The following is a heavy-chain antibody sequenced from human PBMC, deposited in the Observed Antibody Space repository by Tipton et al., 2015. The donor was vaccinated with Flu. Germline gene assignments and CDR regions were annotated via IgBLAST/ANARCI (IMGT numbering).Heavy chain of an antibody. CDR3: AKDDGDYYDSSGYYGYFDY. J-gene: IGHJ4*02. Sequence: QLVQSGGGVVQPGGSRRLSCAASGFTFSSYGMHWVRQAPGKGLEWVAFIRYDGSNKYYADSVKGRFTISRDNSKNTLYLQMNSLRAEDTAVYYCAKDDGDYYDSSGYYGYFDYWGQGTLVTVSS. CDR2: IRYDGSNK. CDR1: GFTFSSYG. D-gene: IGHD3-22*01. V-gene: IGHV3-30*02.